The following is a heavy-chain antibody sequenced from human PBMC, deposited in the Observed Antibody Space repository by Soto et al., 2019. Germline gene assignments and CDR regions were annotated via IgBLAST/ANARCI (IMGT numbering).Heavy chain of an antibody. J-gene: IGHJ6*02. V-gene: IGHV4-61*01. D-gene: IGHD1-7*01. Sequence: QVQLQESGPGLVKPSETLSLTCTVSGASVSSGSHYWTWIRQPPGKGLEWIGYISSSGGTNYSPSLKXRXTXSXXASNTQFSLILSAVTAADTAVHYCATELRRSGLDVWGQGTTVTVSS. CDR3: ATELRRSGLDV. CDR2: ISSSGGT. CDR1: GASVSSGSHY.